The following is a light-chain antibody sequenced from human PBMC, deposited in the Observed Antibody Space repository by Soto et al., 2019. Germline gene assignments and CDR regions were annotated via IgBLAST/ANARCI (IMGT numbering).Light chain of an antibody. V-gene: IGLV1-40*01. CDR1: SSNIGAGYD. CDR2: GNS. Sequence: QSVLTQPPSVSGAPGQRVTISCPGSSSNIGAGYDVHWYQQLPGTAPKLLIYGNSNRPSGVPDRFSGSESGTSASLAITGLQAEDEADYYCKSYDSSLSGYVFGTGTKVTVL. CDR3: KSYDSSLSGYV. J-gene: IGLJ1*01.